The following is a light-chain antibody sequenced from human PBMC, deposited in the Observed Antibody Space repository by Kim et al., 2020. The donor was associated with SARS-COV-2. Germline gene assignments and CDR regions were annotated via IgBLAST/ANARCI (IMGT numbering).Light chain of an antibody. CDR2: GAS. J-gene: IGKJ2*01. V-gene: IGKV3-15*01. CDR1: QSVSSN. Sequence: VSPGERATLSCRASQSVSSNLAWYQQKPGQAPRLLIYGASTRATGIPARFSGSGSGTEFTLTISSLQSEDFAVYYCQQYNNWPRHTFGQGTKLEI. CDR3: QQYNNWPRHT.